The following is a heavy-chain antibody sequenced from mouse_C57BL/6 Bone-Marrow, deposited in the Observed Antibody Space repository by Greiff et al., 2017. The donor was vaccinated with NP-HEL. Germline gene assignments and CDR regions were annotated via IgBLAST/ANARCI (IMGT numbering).Heavy chain of an antibody. J-gene: IGHJ3*01. CDR1: GFNIKDDY. D-gene: IGHD1-1*01. CDR2: IDPENGDT. CDR3: TSDYYGSSPAWFAY. Sequence: DVHLVESGAELVRPGASVKLSCTASGFNIKDDYMHWVKQRPEQGLEWIGWIDPENGDTEYASKFQGKATITADTSSNTAYLQLSSLTSEDTAVYYCTSDYYGSSPAWFAYWGQGTLVTVSA. V-gene: IGHV14-4*01.